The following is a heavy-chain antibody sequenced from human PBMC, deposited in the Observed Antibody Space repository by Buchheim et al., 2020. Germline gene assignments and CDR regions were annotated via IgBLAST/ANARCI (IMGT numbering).Heavy chain of an antibody. V-gene: IGHV4-30-2*01. CDR1: GGSISSGGYS. CDR3: ARVVLEPRGSWFDP. Sequence: QLQLQGSGSGLVKPSQTLSLTCAVSGGSISSGGYSWSWIRQPPGKGLEWIGYIYHSGSTYYNPSLKSRVTISVDRSKNQFSLKLSSVTAADTAVYYCARVVLEPRGSWFDPWGQGTL. J-gene: IGHJ5*02. D-gene: IGHD2-8*02. CDR2: IYHSGST.